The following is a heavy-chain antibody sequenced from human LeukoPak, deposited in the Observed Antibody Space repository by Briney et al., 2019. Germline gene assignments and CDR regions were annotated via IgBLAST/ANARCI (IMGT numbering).Heavy chain of an antibody. CDR1: GFTFSTYW. D-gene: IGHD4-17*01. V-gene: IGHV3-7*01. J-gene: IGHJ3*01. CDR2: INQDGSEK. Sequence: GGSLRLSCAGSGFTFSTYWMSWVRQAPGKGLEWVGNINQDGSEKNFVDSVKGRFTISRDNAKNSLYLQLNRLKVEDTATYFCARDTTHTHYGDAFDLWGQGTLVAVSS. CDR3: ARDTTHTHYGDAFDL.